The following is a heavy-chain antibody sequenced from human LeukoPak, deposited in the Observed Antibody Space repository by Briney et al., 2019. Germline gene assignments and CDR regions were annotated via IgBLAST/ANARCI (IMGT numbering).Heavy chain of an antibody. D-gene: IGHD1-26*01. V-gene: IGHV4-59*12. Sequence: PSETLSLTCSVSGVSMSTYYWNWIRQTPEKGLEWIGYIYSSGSTYYNPSLKSRVTISVDTSKNQFSLNLSSVTAADAAVYYCAKAIGGSFGFNFESWGQGTLVTVSS. J-gene: IGHJ4*02. CDR1: GVSMSTYY. CDR3: AKAIGGSFGFNFES. CDR2: IYSSGST.